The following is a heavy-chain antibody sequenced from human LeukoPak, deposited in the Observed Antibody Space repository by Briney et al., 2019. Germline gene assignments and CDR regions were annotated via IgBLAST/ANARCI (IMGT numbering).Heavy chain of an antibody. CDR3: ARDRRYYGVDV. Sequence: PSETLSLTCSVSGGSIASDLYTWAWIRQPPGKGLEWIGSMYYSGSTDYNPSLKSRVTISLDTFKNQISLKLTSMTAADTAVYYCARDRRYYGVDVWGQGTTVTVFS. J-gene: IGHJ6*02. CDR1: GGSIASDLYT. CDR2: MYYSGST. V-gene: IGHV4-39*07.